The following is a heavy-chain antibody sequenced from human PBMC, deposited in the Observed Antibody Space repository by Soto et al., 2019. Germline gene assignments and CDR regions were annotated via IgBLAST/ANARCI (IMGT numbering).Heavy chain of an antibody. CDR1: GFTFSTYS. V-gene: IGHV3-21*01. J-gene: IGHJ4*02. CDR2: ISSSSDYI. D-gene: IGHD6-19*01. Sequence: PGGSLRLSCAVSGFTFSTYSMNWVRQAPGKGLEWVSSISSSSDYIYYVDSVKGRFTISRDNAKNSLYLQMNSLRAEDTAVYYCARGLLYRSNFDYRGQGTLVTVSS. CDR3: ARGLLYRSNFDY.